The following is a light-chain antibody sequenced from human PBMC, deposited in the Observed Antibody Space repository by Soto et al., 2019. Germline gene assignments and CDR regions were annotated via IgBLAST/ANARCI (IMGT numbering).Light chain of an antibody. CDR2: DDS. J-gene: IGLJ1*01. CDR1: NIGSKS. V-gene: IGLV3-21*02. CDR3: QVWDSSSDLGV. Sequence: SYELTQPPSVSVAPGQTARITCGGNNIGSKSVHWYQQKPGQAPVLVVYDDSDRPSGIPERFSGSNSGNTATLTISRVEAGDEADYYCQVWDSSSDLGVFGTGTKLTVL.